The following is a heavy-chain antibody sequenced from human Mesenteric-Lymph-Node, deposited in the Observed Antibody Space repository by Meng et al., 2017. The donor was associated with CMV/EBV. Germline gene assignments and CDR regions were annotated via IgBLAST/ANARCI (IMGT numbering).Heavy chain of an antibody. CDR3: AKGGSSSSHYFDY. J-gene: IGHJ4*02. D-gene: IGHD6-6*01. CDR1: GFTFSSYS. CDR2: ISRSSSYI. V-gene: IGHV3-21*01. Sequence: GGSLRLSCAASGFTFSSYSMNWVRQAPGKGLEWVSSISRSSSYIYDADSVKGRFTISRDNAKNSLYLQMNSLRAEDTAVYYCAKGGSSSSHYFDYWGQGTLVTVSS.